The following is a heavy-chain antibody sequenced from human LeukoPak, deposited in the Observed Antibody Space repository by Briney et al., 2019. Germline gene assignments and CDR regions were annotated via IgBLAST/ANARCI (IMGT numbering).Heavy chain of an antibody. J-gene: IGHJ3*02. CDR1: GFTFSSYA. Sequence: GGSLRLSCAASGFTFSSYAMSWVRQAPGRGLEWVSAISGSGGSTYYADSVKGRFTISRDNSKNTLYLQMNSLRAEDTAVYYCAKLYSSSWYLNAFDIWAKGQWSPSLQ. D-gene: IGHD6-13*01. CDR2: ISGSGGST. V-gene: IGHV3-23*01. CDR3: AKLYSSSWYLNAFDI.